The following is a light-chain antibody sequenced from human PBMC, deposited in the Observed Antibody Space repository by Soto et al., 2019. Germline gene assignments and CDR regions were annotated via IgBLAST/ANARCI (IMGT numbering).Light chain of an antibody. Sequence: EIVLTQSPATLSLSPGDRATLSCRASQSLTTSLAWYQHQPGQAPRLLIYDASNRAAGVPARFSGSGSGTHFTLTISSLQPDDFATYYCQHYNSYSEAFGQGTKVELK. J-gene: IGKJ1*01. CDR2: DAS. CDR1: QSLTTS. V-gene: IGKV3-11*01. CDR3: QHYNSYSEA.